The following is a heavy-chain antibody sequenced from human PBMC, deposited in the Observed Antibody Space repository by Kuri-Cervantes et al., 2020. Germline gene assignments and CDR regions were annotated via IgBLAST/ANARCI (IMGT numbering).Heavy chain of an antibody. V-gene: IGHV3-7*01. CDR1: EFTVSSYW. CDR3: ARGGPKGSLDY. Sequence: GESLKISCAGSEFTVSSYWMSWVRQAPGKGLEWVANIKHDANDKDYVGSVKGRFTISRDNAKNSLYLQMNSLRAEDTAVYYCARGGPKGSLDYWGQGTLVTVSS. CDR2: IKHDANDK. J-gene: IGHJ4*02. D-gene: IGHD3-10*01.